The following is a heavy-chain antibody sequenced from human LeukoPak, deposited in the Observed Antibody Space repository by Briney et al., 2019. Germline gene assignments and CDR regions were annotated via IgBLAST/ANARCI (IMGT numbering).Heavy chain of an antibody. V-gene: IGHV3-7*01. J-gene: IGHJ4*02. CDR1: GFTFSSYW. Sequence: PGGSLRLSCAASGFTFSSYWMSWVRQAPGKGLEWVANIKQDGSEKYYVDSVKGRFTISRDNAKNSLYLQMNSLRAEDTAVYYCARVQNVLLWFGELLNWGQGTLVTVSS. CDR3: ARVQNVLLWFGELLN. CDR2: IKQDGSEK. D-gene: IGHD3-10*01.